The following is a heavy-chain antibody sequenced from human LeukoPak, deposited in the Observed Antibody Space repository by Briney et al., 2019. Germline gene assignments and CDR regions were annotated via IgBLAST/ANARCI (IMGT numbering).Heavy chain of an antibody. CDR2: IWYDGSRK. CDR3: ARDGGSGIDY. D-gene: IGHD3-10*01. J-gene: IGHJ4*02. V-gene: IGHV3-33*01. CDR1: GFSLTTYG. Sequence: GVSLRLSCAASGFSLTTYGTHWLRQAPGKGLEWVAVIWYDGSRKFYGDSVEGRFTVSRDTFENTMYLQMNSLRVEDTAVYYCARDGGSGIDYWGQGTLVTVSS.